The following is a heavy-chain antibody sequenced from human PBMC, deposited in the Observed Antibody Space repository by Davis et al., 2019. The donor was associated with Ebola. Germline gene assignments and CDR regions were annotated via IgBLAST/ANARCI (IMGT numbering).Heavy chain of an antibody. CDR2: INPHNGNT. V-gene: IGHV1-18*04. CDR3: AMTTVTLQRLDY. Sequence: ASVKVSCKASGYTFTNYGITWVRQAPGQGLEWMGWINPHNGNTNYAQNVQGRVTITRDTSASTAYMELSSLRSEDTALYYCAMTTVTLQRLDYWGQGTLVTVSS. J-gene: IGHJ4*02. D-gene: IGHD4-17*01. CDR1: GYTFTNYG.